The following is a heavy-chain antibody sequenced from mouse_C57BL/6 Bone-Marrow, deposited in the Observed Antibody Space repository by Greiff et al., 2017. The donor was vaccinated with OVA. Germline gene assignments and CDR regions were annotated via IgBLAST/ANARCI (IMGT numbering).Heavy chain of an antibody. CDR2: INPNNGGT. CDR3: ARNYYGSSCWYFDV. D-gene: IGHD1-1*01. V-gene: IGHV1-18*01. J-gene: IGHJ1*03. CDR1: GYTFTDYN. Sequence: VQLQQSGPELVKPGASVKIPCKASGYTFTDYNMDWVKQSHGKSLEWIGDINPNNGGTIYSQKFKGKATLTVDKSSSTAYMELRSLTSEDTAVYYCARNYYGSSCWYFDVWGTGTTVTVSS.